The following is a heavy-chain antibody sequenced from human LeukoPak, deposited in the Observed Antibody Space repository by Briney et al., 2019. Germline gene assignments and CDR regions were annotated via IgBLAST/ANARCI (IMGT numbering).Heavy chain of an antibody. Sequence: ASVKVSCRASGYTFTSYYMHWVRQAPGQGPEWMGIINPSGGSTSYAQKFQGRVTMTRDTSTSTVYMELSSLRSEDTAVYYCARDSPNAEPFDYWGQGTLVTVSS. J-gene: IGHJ4*02. CDR2: INPSGGST. V-gene: IGHV1-46*01. D-gene: IGHD2-8*01. CDR3: ARDSPNAEPFDY. CDR1: GYTFTSYY.